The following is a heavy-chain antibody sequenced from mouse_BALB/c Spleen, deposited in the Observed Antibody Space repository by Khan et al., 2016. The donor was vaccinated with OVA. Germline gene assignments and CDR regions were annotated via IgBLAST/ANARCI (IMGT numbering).Heavy chain of an antibody. J-gene: IGHJ3*01. CDR1: GFIFSSYS. V-gene: IGHV5-6*01. CDR2: ISSGGDYT. D-gene: IGHD1-1*01. CDR3: ASHLAGSFAY. Sequence: MQLEESGGDLVKPGGSLKLSCAASGFIFSSYSMSWVRQTPDKRLEWVATISSGGDYTYYPDNVKGRFTISRDNAKNTLYLQMNSLKSEDTAMYYCASHLAGSFAYWGQGTLVTVSA.